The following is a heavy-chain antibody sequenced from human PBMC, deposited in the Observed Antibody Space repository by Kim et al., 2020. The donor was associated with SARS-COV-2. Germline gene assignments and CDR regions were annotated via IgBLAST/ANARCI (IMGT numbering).Heavy chain of an antibody. CDR1: GYTFTGYD. CDR2: INPSGGST. CDR3: TSNKSQAVCAWSSHY. D-gene: IGHD2-8*01. Sequence: ASVKVSCKASGYTFTGYDMNWVRQAPGQGFEWMGGINPSGGSTNYAERFLGRVTLTRDTSTSTAYMELSSLTSVDTAVYYCTSNKSQAVCAWSSHY. V-gene: IGHV1-46*01. J-gene: IGHJ4*01.